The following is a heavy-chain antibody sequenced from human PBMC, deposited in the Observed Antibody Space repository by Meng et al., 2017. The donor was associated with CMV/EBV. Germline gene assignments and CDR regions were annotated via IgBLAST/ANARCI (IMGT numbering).Heavy chain of an antibody. D-gene: IGHD4-17*01. J-gene: IGHJ4*02. CDR1: GGSISSSSYS. CDR2: IYYSGST. V-gene: IGHV4-39*07. Sequence: QALGPGLAKLFDTLSLPCTVSGGSISSSSYSWGWIRQPPGKGLEWIGSIYYSGSTYYNPSLKSRVTISVDTSKNQFSLKLSSVTAADTAVYYCARDYGDLRQDYWGQGTLVTVSS. CDR3: ARDYGDLRQDY.